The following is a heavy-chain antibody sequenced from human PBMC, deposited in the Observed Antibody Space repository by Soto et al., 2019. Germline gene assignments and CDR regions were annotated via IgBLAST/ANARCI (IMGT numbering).Heavy chain of an antibody. CDR3: AKDLIDYSNSYFDY. D-gene: IGHD4-4*01. V-gene: IGHV3-23*01. J-gene: IGHJ4*02. Sequence: PGGSLRLSCATSGFSFSNYAMSWVRQAPGKGLEWVAAISSSGYTYYVDSLKGRFTISRDNSKNTLYLQMNSLRAEDTAVYYCAKDLIDYSNSYFDYWGQGTLVTVYS. CDR1: GFSFSNYA. CDR2: ISSSGYT.